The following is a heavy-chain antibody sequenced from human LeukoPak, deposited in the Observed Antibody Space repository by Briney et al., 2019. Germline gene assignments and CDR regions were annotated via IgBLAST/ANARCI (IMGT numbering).Heavy chain of an antibody. CDR1: GFSFSSYA. D-gene: IGHD5-18*01. CDR3: ARVLPGYSFGWGPKDY. V-gene: IGHV3-64*01. J-gene: IGHJ4*02. Sequence: GSLRLSCAASGFSFSSYAMHWVRQAPGKGLEYVSAIPANGGSTDYANSVKGRFTISRDNSKNTLYLQMGSLRAEDMAVYYCARVLPGYSFGWGPKDYWGQGTLVTVPS. CDR2: IPANGGST.